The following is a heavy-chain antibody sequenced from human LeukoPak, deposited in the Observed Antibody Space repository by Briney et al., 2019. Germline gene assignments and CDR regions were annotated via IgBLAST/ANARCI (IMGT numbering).Heavy chain of an antibody. D-gene: IGHD3-22*01. J-gene: IGHJ3*02. CDR3: ARSYDSSGYYPPNDAFDI. CDR2: INPNSGGT. CDR1: GYTFTGYY. V-gene: IGHV1-2*02. Sequence: ASVKVSCKASGYTFTGYYMHWVRQAPGQGLEWMGWINPNSGGTNYAQKFQGRVTMTRDTSISTAYMELSRLRSDDTAVYYCARSYDSSGYYPPNDAFDIWGQGTMVTVSS.